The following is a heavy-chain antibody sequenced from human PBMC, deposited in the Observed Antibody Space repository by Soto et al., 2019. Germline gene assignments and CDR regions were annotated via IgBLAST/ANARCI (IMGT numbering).Heavy chain of an antibody. CDR3: ARTSVNWGSRGLVDY. D-gene: IGHD7-27*01. V-gene: IGHV2-5*02. J-gene: IGHJ4*02. CDR1: GFSLSTSGVG. CDR2: LYWDDDK. Sequence: QITLKESGPTLVKPTQTLTLTCTFSGFSLSTSGVGVGWIRQPPGKALEWLAFLYWDDDKRYSPSLKSRLTITKATSTNPVLLTMTNMDPVDTATYYCARTSVNWGSRGLVDYWGQGTLVTVAS.